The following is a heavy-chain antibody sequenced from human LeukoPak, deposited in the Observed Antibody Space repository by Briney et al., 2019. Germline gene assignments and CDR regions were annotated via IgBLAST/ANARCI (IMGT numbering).Heavy chain of an antibody. CDR1: GFTFSSYA. D-gene: IGHD3-9*01. CDR3: AKDDSLRYFGRTGWFDP. Sequence: GGSLRLSCAASGFTFSSYAMSWVRQAPGKGLEWVSAISGSGGSTYYADSVKGRFTISRDNSKNTLYMQMNSLRAEDTAVYYCAKDDSLRYFGRTGWFDPWGQGTLVTVSS. V-gene: IGHV3-23*01. J-gene: IGHJ5*02. CDR2: ISGSGGST.